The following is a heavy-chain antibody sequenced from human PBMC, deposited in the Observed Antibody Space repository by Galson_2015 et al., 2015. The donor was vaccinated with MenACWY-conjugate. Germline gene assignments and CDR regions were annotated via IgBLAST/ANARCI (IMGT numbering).Heavy chain of an antibody. J-gene: IGHJ5*02. CDR3: ARTAGSVPP. CDR2: ISATSATI. D-gene: IGHD6-13*01. Sequence: SLRLSCAASGFTFDDYAMHWARQAPGKGLEWVSSISATSATIYYADSVKGRFTISRDNAKNSLYLQMNSLRAEDTAVYYCARTAGSVPPWGLGTLVTVSS. CDR1: GFTFDDYA. V-gene: IGHV3-21*01.